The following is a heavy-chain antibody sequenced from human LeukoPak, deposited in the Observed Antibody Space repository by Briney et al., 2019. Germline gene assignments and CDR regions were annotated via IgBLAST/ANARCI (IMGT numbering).Heavy chain of an antibody. V-gene: IGHV3-7*01. J-gene: IGHJ4*02. D-gene: IGHD3-10*01. CDR1: GFTFSSYW. CDR3: ARALVGITMVRGVIGYFDY. CDR2: IKQDGGEK. Sequence: PGGSLRLSCAASGFTFSSYWMSWVRQAPGKGLEWVANIKQDGGEKYYVDSVKGRFTISRDNAKNSLYLQMNSLRAEDTAVYYCARALVGITMVRGVIGYFDYWGQGTLVTLFS.